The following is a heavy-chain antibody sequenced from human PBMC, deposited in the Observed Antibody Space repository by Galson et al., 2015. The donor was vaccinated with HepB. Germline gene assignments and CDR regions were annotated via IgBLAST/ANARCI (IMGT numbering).Heavy chain of an antibody. CDR1: GFTVSSNY. V-gene: IGHV3-66*01. Sequence: SLRLSCAASGFTVSSNYMSWVRQAPGKGLEWVSVIYSGGSTYYADSVKGRFTISRDNSKNTLYLQMNSLRAEDTAVYYCARTQAMIVVSHVDYWGQGTLVTVSS. CDR3: ARTQAMIVVSHVDY. J-gene: IGHJ4*02. D-gene: IGHD3-22*01. CDR2: IYSGGST.